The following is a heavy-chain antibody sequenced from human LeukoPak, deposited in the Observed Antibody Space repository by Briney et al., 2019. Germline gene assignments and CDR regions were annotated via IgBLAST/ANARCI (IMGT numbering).Heavy chain of an antibody. CDR1: GFTFSSYW. V-gene: IGHV3-7*01. D-gene: IGHD3-22*01. J-gene: IGHJ3*02. CDR3: AKYDSSGLLGFDI. CDR2: IKQDGSEK. Sequence: GGSLRLSCAASGFTFSSYWMSWVRQAPGKGLEWVANIKQDGSEKYYVDSVKGRFTISRDNSQNTLYLQMNSLRAEDTAVYYCAKYDSSGLLGFDIWGQGTMVTASS.